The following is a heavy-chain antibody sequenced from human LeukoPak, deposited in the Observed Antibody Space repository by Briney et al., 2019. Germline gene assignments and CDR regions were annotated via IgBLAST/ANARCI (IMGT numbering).Heavy chain of an antibody. V-gene: IGHV4-39*07. CDR1: GGSISSSTYY. J-gene: IGHJ6*03. CDR3: ARGSTYYYDSSGYYYYYYYYMDV. D-gene: IGHD3-22*01. CDR2: IYYRGNS. Sequence: SETLSLTCTVSGGSISSSTYYWGWIRQPPGKGLEWIGSIYYRGNSYYNPSLKSRVTISVDTSKNHFSLKLRSVTAADTAVYYCARGSTYYYDSSGYYYYYYYYMDVWGKGTTVTISS.